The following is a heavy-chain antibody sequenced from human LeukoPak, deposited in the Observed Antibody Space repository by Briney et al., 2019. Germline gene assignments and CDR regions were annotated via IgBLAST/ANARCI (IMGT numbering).Heavy chain of an antibody. J-gene: IGHJ4*02. CDR2: IKQDGSEK. Sequence: QPEGSQRLSCEASGFSFSSSWMHWVRQTPGKGLEWVANIKQDGSEKYYVDSVKGRFTISRDNAKNSLYLQMNSVRAEDTAVYYCARDRGDYGDCHDYWGQGTLVTVSS. D-gene: IGHD4-17*01. CDR1: GFSFSSSW. CDR3: ARDRGDYGDCHDY. V-gene: IGHV3-7*01.